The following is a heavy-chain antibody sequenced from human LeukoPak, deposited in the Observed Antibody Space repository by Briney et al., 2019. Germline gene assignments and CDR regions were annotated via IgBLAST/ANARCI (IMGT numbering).Heavy chain of an antibody. CDR3: AKNPRLLDWFDP. Sequence: SETLSLTCTVSGGSISGSYWSWIRQPPGKGLEWIGRIYTSGSTNYNPSLKSRVTISVDTSKNQFSLKLSSVTAADAAVYYCAKNPRLLDWFDPWGQGTLVTVSS. V-gene: IGHV4-4*08. D-gene: IGHD3-22*01. CDR1: GGSISGSY. CDR2: IYTSGST. J-gene: IGHJ5*02.